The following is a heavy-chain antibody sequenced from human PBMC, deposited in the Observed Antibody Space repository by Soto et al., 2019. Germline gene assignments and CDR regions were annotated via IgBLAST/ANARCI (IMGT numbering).Heavy chain of an antibody. Sequence: SETLSLTCTVSGGSISSGGYYWSWIRQHPGKGLEWIGNIYYTGSTHYDPSLKSRITISLDTSKNQISLKLSSVTAADTAVYYCARDIVVLDYWGQGTLVTVSS. V-gene: IGHV4-31*03. D-gene: IGHD2-21*01. J-gene: IGHJ4*02. CDR1: GGSISSGGYY. CDR2: IYYTGST. CDR3: ARDIVVLDY.